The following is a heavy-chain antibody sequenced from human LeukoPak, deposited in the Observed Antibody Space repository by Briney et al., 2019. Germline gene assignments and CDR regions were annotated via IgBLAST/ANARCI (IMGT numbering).Heavy chain of an antibody. Sequence: GESLKISCKGPGYSFTSYWIGWVRQMPGKGLEWMGIIYPGDSDTRYSPSFQGQVTISADKPISTAYLQWSSLKASDTAMYYCARIPSPIAAAGTPWGQGTLVTVSS. CDR3: ARIPSPIAAAGTP. CDR1: GYSFTSYW. J-gene: IGHJ5*02. V-gene: IGHV5-51*04. D-gene: IGHD6-13*01. CDR2: IYPGDSDT.